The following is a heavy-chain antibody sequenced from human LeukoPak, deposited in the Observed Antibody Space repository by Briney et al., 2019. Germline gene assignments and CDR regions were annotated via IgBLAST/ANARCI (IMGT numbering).Heavy chain of an antibody. V-gene: IGHV4-34*01. J-gene: IGHJ4*02. Sequence: PSETLSLTCAVYGGSFSGYYWSWIRQPPGKGLEWIGEINHSGSTNYNPSLKSRVTISVDTSKNQFSLKLSSVTAADTAVYYCARASDHDSSDGDFDYWGQGTLVTVSS. D-gene: IGHD3-22*01. CDR2: INHSGST. CDR3: ARASDHDSSDGDFDY. CDR1: GGSFSGYY.